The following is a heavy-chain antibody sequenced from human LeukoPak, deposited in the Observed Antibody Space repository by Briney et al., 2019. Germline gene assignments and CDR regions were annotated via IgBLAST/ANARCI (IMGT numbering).Heavy chain of an antibody. D-gene: IGHD5-24*01. CDR2: VSFGGDT. CDR1: GASISSSRSY. Sequence: SETLSLTCTVAGASISSSRSYGAWIRQPPGKGLEWIASVSFGGDTYYNPSLKSRVTISVDSSKNMFSPRLTSVTAADTAVYYCARVRGRDGYSDYWGQGILVIVSA. CDR3: ARVRGRDGYSDY. V-gene: IGHV4-39*07. J-gene: IGHJ4*02.